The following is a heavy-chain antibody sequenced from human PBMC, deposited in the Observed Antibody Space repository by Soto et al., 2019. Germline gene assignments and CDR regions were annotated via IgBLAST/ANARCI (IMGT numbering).Heavy chain of an antibody. J-gene: IGHJ6*02. Sequence: XASLKISCKGSGYSFTSYWIGWVRQMPGKGLEWMGIIYPGDSDTRYSPSFQGQVTISADKSISTAYLQWSSLKASDTAMYYCARHMLYCSSTSCYFAPYYYGMDVWGQGTTVTGSS. CDR2: IYPGDSDT. V-gene: IGHV5-51*01. CDR3: ARHMLYCSSTSCYFAPYYYGMDV. D-gene: IGHD2-2*01. CDR1: GYSFTSYW.